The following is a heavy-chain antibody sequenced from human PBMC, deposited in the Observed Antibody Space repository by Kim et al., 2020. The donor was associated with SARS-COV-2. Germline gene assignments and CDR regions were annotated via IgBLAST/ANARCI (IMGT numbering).Heavy chain of an antibody. V-gene: IGHV3-33*06. D-gene: IGHD6-13*01. J-gene: IGHJ6*02. CDR2: IWYDGSNK. Sequence: GGSLRLSCVASGFTFSSYGMHWVRQAPGKGLEWVAVIWYDGSNKYYADSVKGRFTISRDNSKNTLYLQMNSLRAEDTAVYYCAKDPYSSSSYYYGMDVWGQGTTVTVSS. CDR1: GFTFSSYG. CDR3: AKDPYSSSSYYYGMDV.